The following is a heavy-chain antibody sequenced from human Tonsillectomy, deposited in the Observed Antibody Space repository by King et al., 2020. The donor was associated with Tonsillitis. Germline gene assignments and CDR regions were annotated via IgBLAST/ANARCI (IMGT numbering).Heavy chain of an antibody. CDR1: GFTFDDYA. J-gene: IGHJ6*03. V-gene: IGHV3-43*02. D-gene: IGHD3-10*01. CDR2: ISGDGGST. CDR3: AKNHYGSGSFYNDDYMDA. Sequence: QLVQSGGGVVQPGGSLRLSCAASGFTFDDYAMHWVRQAPGKGLEWVSLISGDGGSTHYAESVKGRFTISRENTKNSLYLQMNSLRTEDTALYYCAKNHYGSGSFYNDDYMDAWGKGTTVTVSS.